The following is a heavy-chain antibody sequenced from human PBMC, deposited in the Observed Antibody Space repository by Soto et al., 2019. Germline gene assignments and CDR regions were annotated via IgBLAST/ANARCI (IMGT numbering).Heavy chain of an antibody. CDR2: IYYSGST. J-gene: IGHJ5*02. V-gene: IGHV4-59*08. Sequence: PSETLSLTCTVSGGSISGYSWNWIRQPPGKGLEWIGFIYYSGSTTYNPSLKSRLTMSLDTSRNQFSLKVNSVTAADTAVYYCARHSTNWFDPWGQGTLVTVSS. CDR1: GGSISGYS. CDR3: ARHSTNWFDP.